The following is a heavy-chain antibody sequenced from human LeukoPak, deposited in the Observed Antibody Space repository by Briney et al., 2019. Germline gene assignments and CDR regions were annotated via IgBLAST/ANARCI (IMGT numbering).Heavy chain of an antibody. D-gene: IGHD6-13*01. CDR1: GFTSSSYS. J-gene: IGHJ6*02. CDR3: GGRAAAGKYYYYGMDV. CDR2: ISSSSSYI. Sequence: GGSLRLSCAASGFTSSSYSMNWVRQAPGKGLKWVSSISSSSSYIYYADSVKGRFTISRDNAKNSLYLQMNSLRAEDTAVYYCGGRAAAGKYYYYGMDVWGQGTTVTVSS. V-gene: IGHV3-21*01.